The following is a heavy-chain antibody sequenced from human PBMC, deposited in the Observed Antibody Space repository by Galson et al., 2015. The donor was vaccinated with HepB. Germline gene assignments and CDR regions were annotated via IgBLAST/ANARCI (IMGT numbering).Heavy chain of an antibody. V-gene: IGHV4-39*02. CDR1: GGSISSTSYY. D-gene: IGHD4-17*01. CDR3: ARNGDSGDFVSWFDP. Sequence: SETLSLTCTVSGGSISSTSYYWGWIRQPPGKGLEWIGHIYYRGSTYYNPSLKSRVTVSVDTSKNHFSLSLTSVTAADTAIYYCARNGDSGDFVSWFDPWGQGTLVTVSS. CDR2: IYYRGST. J-gene: IGHJ5*02.